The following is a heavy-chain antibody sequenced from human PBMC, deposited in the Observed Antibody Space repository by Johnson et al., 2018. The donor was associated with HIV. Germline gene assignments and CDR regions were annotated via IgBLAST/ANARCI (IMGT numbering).Heavy chain of an antibody. V-gene: IGHV3-66*01. CDR2: IYSGGST. CDR3: ARDQGGNHNAFDI. J-gene: IGHJ3*02. CDR1: GFSVSNTY. Sequence: EVQLVESGGGLVQSGGSLRLSCGASGFSVSNTYMNWVRQAPGKGLEWVSVIYSGGSTYYADSVRGRFTISRDNSKNTLYLQMNSLRAEDTAVYYCARDQGGNHNAFDIWGQGTMVTVSS. D-gene: IGHD1-14*01.